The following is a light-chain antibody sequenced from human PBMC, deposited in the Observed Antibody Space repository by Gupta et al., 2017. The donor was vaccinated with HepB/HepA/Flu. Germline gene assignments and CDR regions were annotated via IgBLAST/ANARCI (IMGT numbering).Light chain of an antibody. CDR3: QSYESSNREV. CDR2: DVY. CDR1: SGRNASTY. J-gene: IGLJ3*02. Sequence: NFMLTQPHSVSESPGKTVTNSCTRSSGRNASTYVQSHQQRPGSAPTTVIYDVYQRPSGFPDRFSGSIDSSSNSASLTISGLKTEDEADYYCQSYESSNREVFGGGTKLTVL. V-gene: IGLV6-57*03.